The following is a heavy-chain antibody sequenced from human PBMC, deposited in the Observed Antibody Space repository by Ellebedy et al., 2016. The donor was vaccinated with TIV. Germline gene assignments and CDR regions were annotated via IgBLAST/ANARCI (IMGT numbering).Heavy chain of an antibody. D-gene: IGHD6-19*01. J-gene: IGHJ4*02. V-gene: IGHV3-33*01. Sequence: GESLKISCAASGFTFSSYGMHRVRPAPGKGLERVAVIWYDGSNKYYADSVKGRFTISRDNSKNTLYLQMRSLRAEDTAVYYCARDLPRAVAGTGEIDYWGQGTLVTVSS. CDR3: ARDLPRAVAGTGEIDY. CDR1: GFTFSSYG. CDR2: IWYDGSNK.